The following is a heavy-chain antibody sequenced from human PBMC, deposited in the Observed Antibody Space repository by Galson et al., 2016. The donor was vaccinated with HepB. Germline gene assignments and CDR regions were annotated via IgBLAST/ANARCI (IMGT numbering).Heavy chain of an antibody. CDR2: ISGTSITT. CDR1: GFTFSNYA. V-gene: IGHV3-23*01. D-gene: IGHD2-2*01. J-gene: IGHJ4*02. CDR3: ARPRAMN. Sequence: SLRLSCAASGFTFSNYAMSWVRQAPVKGLEWVSAISGTSITTLYADSVKGRFTISRDNSKNTLYLQMSSLRGEDTAVYCCARPRAMNWGQGTLVTVSS.